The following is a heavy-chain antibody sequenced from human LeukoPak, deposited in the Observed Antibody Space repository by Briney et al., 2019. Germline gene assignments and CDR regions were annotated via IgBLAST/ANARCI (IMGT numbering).Heavy chain of an antibody. Sequence: ASVKVSCKASGYTFTGYYMHWVRQAPGQGLEWMGWIHPTSGGTNHAQKFQGRVTMTRDTAISTAYMELSRLRSDDTAVYYCAFTTEITHFDYWGQGTLVTVSS. J-gene: IGHJ4*02. V-gene: IGHV1-2*02. D-gene: IGHD3-22*01. CDR1: GYTFTGYY. CDR3: AFTTEITHFDY. CDR2: IHPTSGGT.